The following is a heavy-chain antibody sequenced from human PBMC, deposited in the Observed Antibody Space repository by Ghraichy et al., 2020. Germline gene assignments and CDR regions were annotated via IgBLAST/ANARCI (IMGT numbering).Heavy chain of an antibody. CDR3: SRSSPMDV. V-gene: IGHV3-21*01. J-gene: IGHJ6*02. CDR1: GFAFSTSY. CDR2: ISSRSSYL. Sequence: GGSLRLSCAASGFAFSTSYMNWVHQAPGKGLEWVSSISSRSSYLYYADSVKGRFTISRDNAKNSLYLQMNSLRAEDTAVYYCSRSSPMDVWGQGTTVTVSS.